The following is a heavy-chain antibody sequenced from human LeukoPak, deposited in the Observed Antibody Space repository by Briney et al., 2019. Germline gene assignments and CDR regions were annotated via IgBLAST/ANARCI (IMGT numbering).Heavy chain of an antibody. V-gene: IGHV1-18*01. CDR3: ARDPTIFGVVKISTNWFDP. CDR2: ISAYNGNT. Sequence: ASVKVSCKASGCTFTSYGISWVRQAPGQGLEWMGWISAYNGNTNYAQKLQGRVTMTTDTSTSTAYMELRSLRSDDTAVYYCARDPTIFGVVKISTNWFDPWGQGTLVTVSS. D-gene: IGHD3-3*01. CDR1: GCTFTSYG. J-gene: IGHJ5*02.